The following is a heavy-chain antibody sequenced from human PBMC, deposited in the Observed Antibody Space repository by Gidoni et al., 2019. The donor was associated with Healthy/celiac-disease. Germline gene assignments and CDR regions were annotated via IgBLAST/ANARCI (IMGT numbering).Heavy chain of an antibody. D-gene: IGHD3-22*01. CDR3: AIQLITAYAFDI. CDR1: GYTFTSYY. Sequence: QVQLVQSGAEVKKPGASVKVSCKASGYTFTSYYMHWVRQAPGQGLEWMGIINPSGGSTSYAQKFQGRVTMTRDTSTSTVYMELSSLRSEDTAVYYCAIQLITAYAFDIWGQGTMVTVSS. J-gene: IGHJ3*02. V-gene: IGHV1-46*01. CDR2: INPSGGST.